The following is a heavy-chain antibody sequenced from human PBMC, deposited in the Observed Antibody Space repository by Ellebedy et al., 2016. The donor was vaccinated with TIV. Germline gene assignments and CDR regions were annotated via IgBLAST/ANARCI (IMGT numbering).Heavy chain of an antibody. CDR3: ARVLDI. J-gene: IGHJ3*02. V-gene: IGHV4-34*01. Sequence: MPSETLSLTCAVSGGSFSGYYWSWIRQPPGKGLEWIGEINPSGSTNYNPSLKSRVTISVDTSKNQFSLKLSSVTAADTAVYYCARVLDIWGQGTMVTVSS. CDR2: INPSGST. CDR1: GGSFSGYY.